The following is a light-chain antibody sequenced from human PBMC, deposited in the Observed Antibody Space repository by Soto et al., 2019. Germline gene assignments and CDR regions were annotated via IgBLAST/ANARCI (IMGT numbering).Light chain of an antibody. Sequence: ETVLTQSPATLSLSPGERATLSSRASQSISSYLAWYQQKPGQAPRLLIYDASIRATGIPARFSGSGSGTEFTLTISSLEPEDFAVYYCQQRFTWPSFGPGTKVDIK. J-gene: IGKJ3*01. V-gene: IGKV3-11*01. CDR2: DAS. CDR3: QQRFTWPS. CDR1: QSISSY.